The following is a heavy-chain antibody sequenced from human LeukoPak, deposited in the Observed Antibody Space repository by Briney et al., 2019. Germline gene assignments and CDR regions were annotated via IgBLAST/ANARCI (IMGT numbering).Heavy chain of an antibody. CDR1: GFTFSTYW. D-gene: IGHD3-9*01. J-gene: IGHJ4*02. V-gene: IGHV3-7*01. CDR2: INQDGSVT. Sequence: GGSLRLSCAGSGFTFSTYWMTWVRQAPGKGLEWVANINQDGSVTYYGDSVKGRFAISRDNAKNSVHLQMNSLRAEDTAVYYCARGYDISDYWGQGTVVTVSS. CDR3: ARGYDISDY.